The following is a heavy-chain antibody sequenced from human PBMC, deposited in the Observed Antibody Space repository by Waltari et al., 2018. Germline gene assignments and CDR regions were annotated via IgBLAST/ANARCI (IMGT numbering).Heavy chain of an antibody. CDR1: GYSISSGYY. Sequence: QVQLQESGPGLVKPSETLSLTCAVSGYSISSGYYWGWIRQPPGKGLEWIGSIYHSGSTDYNPSLKGRVTISVDTSKNQFSLKLGSVTAADTAVYYCARVYHRAHDYSNYGSYQLDYWGQGTLVTVSS. CDR2: IYHSGST. J-gene: IGHJ4*02. CDR3: ARVYHRAHDYSNYGSYQLDY. V-gene: IGHV4-38-2*01. D-gene: IGHD4-4*01.